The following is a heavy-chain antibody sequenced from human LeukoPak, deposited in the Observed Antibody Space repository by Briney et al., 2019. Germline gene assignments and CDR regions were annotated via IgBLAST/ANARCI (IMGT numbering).Heavy chain of an antibody. CDR3: VKDIRGAPPHYFDY. CDR2: IRSDGSNK. Sequence: GGSLRLSCAASGFTFSSYGMHWVRQAPGKGLEWVTFIRSDGSNKYHADSVKGRFTISRDNSKNTLYLQMNSLRAEDTALYYCVKDIRGAPPHYFDYWGQGTLVTVSS. D-gene: IGHD1-26*01. V-gene: IGHV3-30*02. CDR1: GFTFSSYG. J-gene: IGHJ4*02.